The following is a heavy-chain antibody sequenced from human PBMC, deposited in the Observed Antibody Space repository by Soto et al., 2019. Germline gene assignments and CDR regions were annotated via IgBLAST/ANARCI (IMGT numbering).Heavy chain of an antibody. V-gene: IGHV3-33*01. CDR1: GFTFSRYG. CDR2: IWSDESNK. D-gene: IGHD3-9*01. J-gene: IGHJ4*02. CDR3: ARDPSYYDILTGPDY. Sequence: GGSLRLSCAASGFTFSRYGMHWVRQAPGKGLEWVAVIWSDESNKYYADSVKGRFTISRDDSKNTLYLQMNSLRAEDTAVYYCARDPSYYDILTGPDYWAQRTLVTVSS.